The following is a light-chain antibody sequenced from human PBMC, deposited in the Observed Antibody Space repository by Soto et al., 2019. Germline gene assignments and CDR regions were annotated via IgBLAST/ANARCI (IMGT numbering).Light chain of an antibody. CDR2: EVS. J-gene: IGLJ2*01. CDR1: SSDVGAYNS. CDR3: SSYTSSSTLRV. V-gene: IGLV2-14*01. Sequence: QSALTQPASVSGSPGQSITISCTGTSSDVGAYNSVSWYQQHPGMAPKLMIYEVSYRPSGVSNRFSGSKSGNTASLTISGLQAEDEADYYCSSYTSSSTLRVFGGGTKLTVL.